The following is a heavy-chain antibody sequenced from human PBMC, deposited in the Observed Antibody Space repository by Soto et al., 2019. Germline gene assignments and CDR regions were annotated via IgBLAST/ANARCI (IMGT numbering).Heavy chain of an antibody. D-gene: IGHD6-13*01. Sequence: EVQLVESGGGLVKPGGSLRLSCAASGFTFSSYSMNWVRQAPGKGLEWVSSVSSSSSYIYYADSVKGRFTISRDNAKNSLYLQMNSLRAEDTAVYYCARVGRVAAAGSDFDYWGQGTLVTVSS. V-gene: IGHV3-21*01. CDR3: ARVGRVAAAGSDFDY. J-gene: IGHJ4*02. CDR2: VSSSSSYI. CDR1: GFTFSSYS.